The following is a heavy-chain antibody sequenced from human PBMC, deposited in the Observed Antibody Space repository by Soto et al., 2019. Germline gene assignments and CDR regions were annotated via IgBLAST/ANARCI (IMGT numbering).Heavy chain of an antibody. CDR3: ARAVRFGESVD. D-gene: IGHD3-10*01. CDR2: IYYSGST. J-gene: IGHJ4*02. CDR1: GGSISSGGYY. Sequence: PSETLSLTCTVSGGSISSGGYYWSWIRQHPGKGLEWIGYIYYSGSTYYNPSLKSRVTITVDTTKNKFSLKLSSVTAADKAVYKCARAVRFGESVDWGQGTLVTVSS. V-gene: IGHV4-31*03.